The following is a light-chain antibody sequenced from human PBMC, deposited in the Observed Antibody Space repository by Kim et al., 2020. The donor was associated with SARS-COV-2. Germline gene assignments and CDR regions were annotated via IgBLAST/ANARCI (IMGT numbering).Light chain of an antibody. Sequence: QAVVTQEPSLTVSPGGTVTLTCGSSTGAVTRSHYPYWFQQKPGQAPTTLIYDGSNQHSWTPARFSDSLVGGKAGLTLTGAQPEDEAEYYCLLSYSGGWVFGGGTKLTVL. V-gene: IGLV7-46*01. CDR2: DGS. CDR3: LLSYSGGWV. J-gene: IGLJ3*02. CDR1: TGAVTRSHY.